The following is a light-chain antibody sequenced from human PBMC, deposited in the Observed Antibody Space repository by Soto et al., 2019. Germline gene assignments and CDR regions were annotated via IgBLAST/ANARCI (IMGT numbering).Light chain of an antibody. Sequence: EIVLTQAPLSSPVTLGQPASITCTSSESLLHSNGNTYLSWLHQRPGQPPRLLIYHVSSRFSGNPDRVSGSGGGRRFTLRISRVEAEDVGVYYCVQATHFPWTFGQGTRVE. CDR1: ESLLHSNGNTY. CDR3: VQATHFPWT. V-gene: IGKV2-24*01. J-gene: IGKJ1*01. CDR2: HVS.